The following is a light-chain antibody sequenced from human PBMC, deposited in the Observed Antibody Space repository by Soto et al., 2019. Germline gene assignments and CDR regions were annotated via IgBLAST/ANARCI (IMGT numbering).Light chain of an antibody. CDR3: QQYNSYPLT. Sequence: DIQMTQSPSTLSASVGDRVTITCRASQSISSWLAWYQQNPGKAPKLLIYDASSLESGVPSRFSGSGSGTEFTRTISSLQPDDFATYYCQQYNSYPLTFGGGTKVEIK. V-gene: IGKV1-5*01. J-gene: IGKJ4*01. CDR1: QSISSW. CDR2: DAS.